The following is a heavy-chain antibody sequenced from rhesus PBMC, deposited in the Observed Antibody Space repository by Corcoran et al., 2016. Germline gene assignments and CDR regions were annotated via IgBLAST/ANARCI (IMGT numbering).Heavy chain of an antibody. D-gene: IGHD5-42*01. V-gene: IGHV4-160*01. Sequence: QVQLQQWGEGLVKPSETLSLTCAVYGGSVSGYWWGWIRQPPGKGLEWLGRSRSGGSTNYNPSLKSRVTISIDTSKNQFSLKLSSVTAADTAVYYCARQGSGYFDIWGPGTPITISS. J-gene: IGHJ2*01. CDR2: SRSGGST. CDR3: ARQGSGYFDI. CDR1: GGSVSGYW.